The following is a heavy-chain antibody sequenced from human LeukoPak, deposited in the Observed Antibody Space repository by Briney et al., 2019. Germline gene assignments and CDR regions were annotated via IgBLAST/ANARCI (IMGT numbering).Heavy chain of an antibody. D-gene: IGHD1-1*01. CDR2: ISPSGTDI. CDR3: AKLESLEPYYYFEY. Sequence: PGGSLRLSCAVSGFTFTDTYMTWIRQAPGKGLESLSYISPSGTDISYADSVKGRFTISRDNSKKTLYLQMNSLRAEDTAVYYCAKLESLEPYYYFEYWGQGTLVTVSS. J-gene: IGHJ4*02. CDR1: GFTFTDTY. V-gene: IGHV3-11*01.